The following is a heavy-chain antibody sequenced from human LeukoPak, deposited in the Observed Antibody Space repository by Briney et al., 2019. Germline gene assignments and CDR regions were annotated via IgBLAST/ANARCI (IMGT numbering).Heavy chain of an antibody. V-gene: IGHV3-15*01. CDR3: TTDHAAAGGWFDP. D-gene: IGHD6-13*01. CDR2: IKSKTDGGTT. CDR1: GFTFSNAW. Sequence: GGSLRLSCAASGFTFSNAWMSWVRQAPGKGLEWVGRIKSKTDGGTTDYAAPVKGRFTISRDDSKNTLYLQMNSLKTEDTAAYYCTTDHAAAGGWFDPWGQGTLVTVSS. J-gene: IGHJ5*02.